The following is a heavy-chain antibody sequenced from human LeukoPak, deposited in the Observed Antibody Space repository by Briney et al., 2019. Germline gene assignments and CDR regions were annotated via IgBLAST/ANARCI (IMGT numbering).Heavy chain of an antibody. CDR2: INTDGTVT. CDR3: VTKQWLAPPPDS. D-gene: IGHD6-19*01. CDR1: GSTFNQYW. V-gene: IGHV3-74*01. J-gene: IGHJ4*02. Sequence: GGSLRLSCPASGSTFNQYWLLWFRQAPGKGLESVSRINTDGTVTTYADSVKGRFTVSTDNAENTMFLQMNSVRDEDTALYYCVTKQWLAPPPDSWGQGTPVTVSS.